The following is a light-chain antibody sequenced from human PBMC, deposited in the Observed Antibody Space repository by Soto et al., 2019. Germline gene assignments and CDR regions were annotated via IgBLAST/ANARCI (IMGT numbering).Light chain of an antibody. V-gene: IGKV1-5*03. CDR2: RAS. Sequence: DIQLTQSPSTLSASVGDRVTITCRASQAISAWFAWYQQKPGKVPKVLIYRASTLQSGVPSRLSGNGSGTEFSLTISRVQPEDFATYYCQYHGNYSRTFGQGTKVEI. CDR3: QYHGNYSRT. CDR1: QAISAW. J-gene: IGKJ1*01.